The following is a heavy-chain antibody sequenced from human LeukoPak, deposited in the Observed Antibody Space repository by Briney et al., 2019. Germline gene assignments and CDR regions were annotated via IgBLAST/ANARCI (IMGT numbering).Heavy chain of an antibody. J-gene: IGHJ3*02. CDR2: VNLRGIT. CDR1: GGSFSHYY. CDR3: ARLVGNYGGNSLVFDI. V-gene: IGHV4-34*01. Sequence: SQTLSLTCAVYGGSFSHYYWSWIRQPPGKGLEWIGEVNLRGITNYNPSLKTRVTMSLDTSKNQCSLKLTSVTAADTAVYYCARLVGNYGGNSLVFDIWGQGTMVTVSS. D-gene: IGHD4-23*01.